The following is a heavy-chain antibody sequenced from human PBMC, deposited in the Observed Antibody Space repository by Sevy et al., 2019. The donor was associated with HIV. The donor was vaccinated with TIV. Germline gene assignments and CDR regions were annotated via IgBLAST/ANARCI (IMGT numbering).Heavy chain of an antibody. CDR3: TRRGYDILTGYSYLEEDY. D-gene: IGHD3-9*01. CDR2: IRSKANSYAT. CDR1: GFTFGDYT. Sequence: GGSLRLSCTASGFTFGDYTVSWVRQAPGKGLEWVGRIRSKANSYATAYAASVKGRFTISRDDSKNTAYLQMNSLKTEDTAVYYCTRRGYDILTGYSYLEEDYWGQGTLVTVSS. J-gene: IGHJ4*02. V-gene: IGHV3-73*01.